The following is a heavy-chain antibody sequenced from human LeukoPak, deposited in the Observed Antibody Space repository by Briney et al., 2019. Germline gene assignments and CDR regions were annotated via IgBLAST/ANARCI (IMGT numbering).Heavy chain of an antibody. D-gene: IGHD1-26*01. CDR2: LNSSGGST. V-gene: IGHV1-46*01. CDR1: GYIFTDYY. Sequence: ASVKVSCKTSGYIFTDYYIHWVRQAPGQGLEWMGILNSSGGSTTYAQKFQGRITVTRDASTSTVYMELRSLRSEDTAVYYCARDRWELPYYFDHWGQGTLVTVSS. J-gene: IGHJ4*02. CDR3: ARDRWELPYYFDH.